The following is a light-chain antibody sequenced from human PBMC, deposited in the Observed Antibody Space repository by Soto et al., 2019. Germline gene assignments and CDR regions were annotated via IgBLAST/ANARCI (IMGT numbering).Light chain of an antibody. CDR2: KAS. Sequence: DIQMTQSPSTLSSSVGDRVTITCRASQSISSWLAWYQQKPGKAPKLLIYKASSLESGVPSRFSGSGSGTEYTLPISSMQTDDFATNSCHQYKNYPYTCGQGTKVEIK. CDR3: HQYKNYPYT. V-gene: IGKV1-5*03. CDR1: QSISSW. J-gene: IGKJ1*01.